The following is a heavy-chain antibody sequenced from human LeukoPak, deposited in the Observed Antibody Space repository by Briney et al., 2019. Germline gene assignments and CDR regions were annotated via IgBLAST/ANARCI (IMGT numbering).Heavy chain of an antibody. D-gene: IGHD3-10*01. CDR3: ARDGYYGSGSYYNGVFDY. Sequence: GGSLRPSCAASGFTFSSYEMNWVRQAPVKGLEWVSYISSSGSTIYYADSVKGRFTISRDNAKNSLYLQMNSLRAEDTAVYYCARDGYYGSGSYYNGVFDYWGQGTLVTVSS. J-gene: IGHJ4*02. CDR1: GFTFSSYE. V-gene: IGHV3-48*03. CDR2: ISSSGSTI.